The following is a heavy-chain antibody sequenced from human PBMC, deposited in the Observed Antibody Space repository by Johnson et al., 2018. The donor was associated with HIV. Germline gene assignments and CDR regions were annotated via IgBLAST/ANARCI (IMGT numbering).Heavy chain of an antibody. CDR1: GFTFSSNY. CDR3: ARALGATYAFDI. CDR2: IGTAGDT. J-gene: IGHJ3*02. Sequence: VQLVESGGGLVQPGGSLRLSCAASGFTFSSNYMSWVRQAPGKGLEWVSAIGTAGDTYYPGSVKGRFTISRENAKNSLYLQMNSLRAGDTAVYYCARALGATYAFDIWGQGTMVTVSS. D-gene: IGHD1-26*01. V-gene: IGHV3-13*01.